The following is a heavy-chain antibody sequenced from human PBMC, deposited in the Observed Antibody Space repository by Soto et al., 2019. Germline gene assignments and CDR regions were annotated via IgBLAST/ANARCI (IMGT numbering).Heavy chain of an antibody. Sequence: GGSLRLSCAASGFTFSSYSMNWVRRAQGKGREWVSSISSSSSYIYYADSVKGRFTISRDSAKNSLYLQMNSLRAEDTAVYYCAREDELLLSAYPVFGMDVWGQGTTVTVSS. CDR2: ISSSSSYI. CDR3: AREDELLLSAYPVFGMDV. V-gene: IGHV3-21*01. J-gene: IGHJ6*02. D-gene: IGHD2-15*01. CDR1: GFTFSSYS.